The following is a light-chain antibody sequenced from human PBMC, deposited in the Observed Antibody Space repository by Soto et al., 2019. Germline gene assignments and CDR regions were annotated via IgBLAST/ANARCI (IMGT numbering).Light chain of an antibody. J-gene: IGKJ1*01. CDR1: QSVSSN. CDR3: QQYNNWPRT. Sequence: EIVMTHSPATLSVSPGARATLSCRASQSVSSNLAWYQQKPGQAPRLLIYGASTRATGIPARFSGSGSGTEFTLSISSLQAEDCAVYYCQQYNNWPRTFGQGTKVEIK. CDR2: GAS. V-gene: IGKV3-15*01.